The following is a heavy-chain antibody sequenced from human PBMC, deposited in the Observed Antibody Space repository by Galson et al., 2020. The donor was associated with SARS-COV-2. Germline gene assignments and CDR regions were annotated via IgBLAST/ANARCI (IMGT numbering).Heavy chain of an antibody. J-gene: IGHJ4*02. V-gene: IGHV4-4*02. CDR3: ALGNDYTWET. CDR2: IHHSGTT. Sequence: SETLSLTCAVSGDSVINNWWSWVRQPPEKGLEWIGEIHHSGTTNYNPSLRSRVSMSLDTSKNQFSLQLTSVTVADTAVYYCALGNDYTWETWGPGTLVTVSS. D-gene: IGHD5-12*01. CDR1: GDSVINNW.